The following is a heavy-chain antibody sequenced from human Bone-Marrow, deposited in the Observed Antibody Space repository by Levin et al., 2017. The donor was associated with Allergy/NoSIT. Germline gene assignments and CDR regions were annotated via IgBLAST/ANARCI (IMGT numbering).Heavy chain of an antibody. V-gene: IGHV4-61*01. CDR3: ARDDYSDFTGWV. CDR1: GGSVSSDTYY. Sequence: SETLSLTCTVSGGSVSSDTYYWSWIRQPPGKGLEWIGYISSGGRTYYNPSLLSRVTISLHTSKNQFSLKLTSVTPADTAVYYCARDDYSDFTGWVWGQGSLVTVSS. CDR2: ISSGGRT. J-gene: IGHJ4*02. D-gene: IGHD3-9*01.